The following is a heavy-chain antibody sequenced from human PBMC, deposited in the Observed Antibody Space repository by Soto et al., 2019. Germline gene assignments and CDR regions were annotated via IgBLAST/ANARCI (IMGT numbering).Heavy chain of an antibody. V-gene: IGHV4-30-4*01. CDR2: IYRGGST. CDR1: GDSISSGDYF. J-gene: IGHJ5*02. Sequence: SETLSLTCTVSGDSISSGDYFWSWIRQPPGKGLEWIGYIYRGGSTYNNPSLRSRVTISADTSRNQFSLKLTSATAADTAIYYCARGVVLPTNTPIRGCFDTWGQGTLVTVSS. CDR3: ARGVVLPTNTPIRGCFDT. D-gene: IGHD2-2*01.